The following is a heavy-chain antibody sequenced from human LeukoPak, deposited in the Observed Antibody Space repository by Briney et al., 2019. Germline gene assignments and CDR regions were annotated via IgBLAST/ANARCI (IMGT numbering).Heavy chain of an antibody. V-gene: IGHV3-30-3*01. D-gene: IGHD3-3*01. J-gene: IGHJ4*02. CDR1: GFTFSSYA. CDR2: ISYDGSNK. CDR3: ATGGITIFGVVIPELHDY. Sequence: PGRSLRLSCAASGFTFSSYAMHWVRQAPGKGLEWVAVISYDGSNKYYADSVKGRFTISRDNSKNTLYLQMNSLRAEDTAVYYCATGGITIFGVVIPELHDYWGQGTLVTVSS.